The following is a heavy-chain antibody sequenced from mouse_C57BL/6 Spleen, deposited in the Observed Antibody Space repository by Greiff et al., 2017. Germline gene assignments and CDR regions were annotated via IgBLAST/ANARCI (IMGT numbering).Heavy chain of an antibody. V-gene: IGHV1-4*01. J-gene: IGHJ2*01. CDR1: GYTFTSYT. CDR3: ARAFDGYYPF. Sequence: VQLQESGAELARPGASVKMSCKASGYTFTSYTMHWVKQRPGQGLEWIGYINPSSGYTKYNQKFKDKATLTADKSSSTAYMQLSSLTSEDSAVYYCARAFDGYYPFWGQGTTLTVSS. D-gene: IGHD2-3*01. CDR2: INPSSGYT.